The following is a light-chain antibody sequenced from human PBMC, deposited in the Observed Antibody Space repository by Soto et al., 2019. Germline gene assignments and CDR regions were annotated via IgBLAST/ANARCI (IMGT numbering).Light chain of an antibody. CDR2: GAS. Sequence: EIVMTQSPATLSVSPGERATLSCWASQSVTINLAWYQQKPGQAPRLLIYGASTRATGIPARFSGSGSGTELTLTIIGLQSEDFAVYFCQQYNNWPYTFGQGTRLQI. V-gene: IGKV3-15*01. J-gene: IGKJ2*01. CDR3: QQYNNWPYT. CDR1: QSVTIN.